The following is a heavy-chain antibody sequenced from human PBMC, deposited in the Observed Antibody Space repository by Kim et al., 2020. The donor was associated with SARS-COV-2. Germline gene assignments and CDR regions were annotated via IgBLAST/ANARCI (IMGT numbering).Heavy chain of an antibody. CDR1: GGSISSSNW. CDR2: IYHSGST. V-gene: IGHV4-4*02. D-gene: IGHD6-19*01. J-gene: IGHJ4*02. CDR3: ARKGALYSSGWYQHEYFDY. Sequence: SETLSLTCAVSGGSISSSNWWSWVRQPPGKGLEWIGDIYHSGSTNYNPSLKSRVTISVDKSKNQFSLKLSSVTAADTAVYYCARKGALYSSGWYQHEYFDYWGQGTLVTVSS.